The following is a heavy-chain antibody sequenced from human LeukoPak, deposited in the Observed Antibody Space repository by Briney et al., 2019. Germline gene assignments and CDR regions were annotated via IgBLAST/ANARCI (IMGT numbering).Heavy chain of an antibody. J-gene: IGHJ3*02. CDR1: GFTSSSYA. CDR2: ISSYGGST. V-gene: IGHV3-64*01. CDR3: ATVLLWFGELDSAFDI. D-gene: IGHD3-10*01. Sequence: GGSLRLSCAASGFTSSSYAMHWVRQAPGKGLEYVSRISSYGGSTYYANSVKGRFTISRDNSKNTLYLQMGSLRAEDMAVYYCATVLLWFGELDSAFDIWGQGTMVTVSS.